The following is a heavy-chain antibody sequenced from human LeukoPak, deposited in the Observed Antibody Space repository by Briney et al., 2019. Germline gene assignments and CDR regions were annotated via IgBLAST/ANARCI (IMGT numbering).Heavy chain of an antibody. CDR3: TRDTGEMFDP. J-gene: IGHJ5*02. D-gene: IGHD3-16*01. Sequence: PGGSLRLSCTASGFTFSSYWMHWIRQAPGKGLVWVALSADGSTTMYADSVKGRLTISRDNAKNTLYLRMNSLRVDDTAVYYCTRDTGEMFDPWGQGTLVSVSS. CDR2: SADGSTT. V-gene: IGHV3-74*03. CDR1: GFTFSSYW.